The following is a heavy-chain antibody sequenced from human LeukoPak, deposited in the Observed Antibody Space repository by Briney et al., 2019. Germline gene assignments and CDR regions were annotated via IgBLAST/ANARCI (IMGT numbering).Heavy chain of an antibody. D-gene: IGHD3-10*01. J-gene: IGHJ6*02. Sequence: GGSLILSCAASGFTFSNYAMSGVRQAPGKGLEGVSTISDAGGSTYYEDSVKGRFTISRDNSKNTLYLQMNSLRAEDTAIHYCAKVPYSDYGSGRPPFMDVWGQGTTVAVSS. V-gene: IGHV3-23*01. CDR1: GFTFSNYA. CDR3: AKVPYSDYGSGRPPFMDV. CDR2: ISDAGGST.